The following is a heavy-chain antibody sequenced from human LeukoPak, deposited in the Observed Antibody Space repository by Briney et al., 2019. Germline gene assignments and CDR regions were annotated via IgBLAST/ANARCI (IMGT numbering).Heavy chain of an antibody. CDR1: GYTFTNNW. J-gene: IGHJ6*03. Sequence: ASVKVSCKAFGYTFTNNWMHWVRQAPGQGPEWMGLISPTGGSTAYAQKFQGRVTLTRDMSTSTDYLELSSLRSEDTAVYYCAFSSYYLQGNCYYIDVWGKGTTVTVSS. D-gene: IGHD1-26*01. CDR2: ISPTGGST. CDR3: AFSSYYLQGNCYYIDV. V-gene: IGHV1-46*01.